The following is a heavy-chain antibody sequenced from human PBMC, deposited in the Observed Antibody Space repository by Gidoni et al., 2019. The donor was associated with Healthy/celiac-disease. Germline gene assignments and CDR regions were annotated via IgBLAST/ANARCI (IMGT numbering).Heavy chain of an antibody. D-gene: IGHD3-10*01. CDR1: GGPMCSSTW. J-gene: IGHJ6*02. CDR2: VYHSGST. Sequence: QVQLQEPCPGLVKPSGTLSLTCAVSGGPMCSSTWWSSVRLPPGKALEGIGEVYHSGSTNYNPALTGRVTISVDKSKDQFSLKLSSVTAADAAVYYCARGGGSGSYSVYYYGMDVWGQGTTVTVSS. V-gene: IGHV4-4*02. CDR3: ARGGGSGSYSVYYYGMDV.